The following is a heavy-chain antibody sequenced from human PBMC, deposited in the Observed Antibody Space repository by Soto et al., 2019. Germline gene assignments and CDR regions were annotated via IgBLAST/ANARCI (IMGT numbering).Heavy chain of an antibody. CDR3: ARVGYCSSTSCYARDYYYYYMDV. Sequence: GGSLRLSCAASGFTFSSYSRNWVRQAPGKGLEWVSSISSSSSYIYYADSVKGRFTISRDNAKNSLYLQMNSLRAEDTAVYYCARVGYCSSTSCYARDYYYYYMDVWGKGTTVTVSS. V-gene: IGHV3-21*01. CDR1: GFTFSSYS. CDR2: ISSSSSYI. J-gene: IGHJ6*03. D-gene: IGHD2-2*01.